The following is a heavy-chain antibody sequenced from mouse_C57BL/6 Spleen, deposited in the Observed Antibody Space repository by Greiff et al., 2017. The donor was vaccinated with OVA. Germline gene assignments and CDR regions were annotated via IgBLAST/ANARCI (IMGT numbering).Heavy chain of an antibody. Sequence: QVQLQPPCAELVKPGASVKLSCKASGYTFTSYWMHWVKQRPGQGLEWIGMIHPNSGSTNYNEKFKSKATLTVDKSSSTAYMQLSSLTSEDSAVYYCARSGATTVAGLFDYWGQGTTLTVSS. CDR3: ARSGATTVAGLFDY. D-gene: IGHD1-1*01. CDR1: GYTFTSYW. V-gene: IGHV1-64*01. CDR2: IHPNSGST. J-gene: IGHJ2*01.